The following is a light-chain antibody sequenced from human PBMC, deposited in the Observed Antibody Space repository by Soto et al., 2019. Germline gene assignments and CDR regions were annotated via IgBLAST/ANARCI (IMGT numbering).Light chain of an antibody. J-gene: IGKJ3*01. CDR1: ETIRSNY. Sequence: EIVLTQSPGTLSSSPGEGVTLSCRASETIRSNYLAWYQKKPGQAPRLLIFGASTRATGIPDKFSGSGSGTDFTLTSSSLEPEDFAEYYWQQYGSSPPDTFGPGT. CDR2: GAS. V-gene: IGKV3-20*01. CDR3: QQYGSSPPDT.